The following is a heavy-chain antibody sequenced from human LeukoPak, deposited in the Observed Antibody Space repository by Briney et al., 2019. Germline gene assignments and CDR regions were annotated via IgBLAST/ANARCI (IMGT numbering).Heavy chain of an antibody. CDR3: ARRGVYGDYGNWYFDF. D-gene: IGHD4-17*01. CDR1: GYTFTNYW. CDR2: IYPGDSDS. Sequence: GESLKISCKGSGYTFTNYWIGWVRRMPGKGLEWMGIIYPGDSDSRYSPSFQGQVTISVETSITTAYLQWNSLKASDTAMYYCARRGVYGDYGNWYFDFWGRGTLVTVSS. J-gene: IGHJ2*01. V-gene: IGHV5-51*01.